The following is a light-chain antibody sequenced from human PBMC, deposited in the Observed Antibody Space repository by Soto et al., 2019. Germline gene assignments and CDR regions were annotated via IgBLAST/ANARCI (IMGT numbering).Light chain of an antibody. Sequence: QSVLTQPASVSGSPGQSITISCTGTSSDVGGYNYVSWYQQHPGKAPKLMIYDVSNRPSGVPNRFSGSKSGNTASLTISGLQAEDEADYYCSSYTSSSTRCVFGTGTKVTVL. CDR3: SSYTSSSTRCV. CDR1: SSDVGGYNY. V-gene: IGLV2-14*01. J-gene: IGLJ1*01. CDR2: DVS.